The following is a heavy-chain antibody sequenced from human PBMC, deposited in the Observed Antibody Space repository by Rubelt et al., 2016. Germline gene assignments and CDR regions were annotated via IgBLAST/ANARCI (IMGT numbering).Heavy chain of an antibody. D-gene: IGHD2-15*01. CDR3: AHNAGVVFS. J-gene: IGHJ5*02. CDR2: IKTNTGNP. V-gene: IGHV7-4-1*02. Sequence: QVQLVQSGSELKNPGASVKVSCKASGYIFSNYAMNWVRQAPGQGLEWMGLIKTNTGNPLLERGVSGRCGFSLDTSVITAFLEITGLTAVYTAVYYCAHNAGVVFSWGQRTLVTVS. CDR1: GYIFSNYA.